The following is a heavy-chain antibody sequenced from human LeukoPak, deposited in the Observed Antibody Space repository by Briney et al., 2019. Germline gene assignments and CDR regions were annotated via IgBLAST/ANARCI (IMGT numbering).Heavy chain of an antibody. CDR2: IYYSGST. J-gene: IGHJ4*02. CDR1: GGSINSYY. Sequence: PSETLSLTCIVSGGSINSYYWSWLRQPPGKGLEWIGYIYYSGSTNYNPSLKSRVTISVDMSKNQFSLNLTSVTAADTAVYYCARHGGVVHGDFPFDYWGQGTLVTVSS. D-gene: IGHD2-8*02. CDR3: ARHGGVVHGDFPFDY. V-gene: IGHV4-59*08.